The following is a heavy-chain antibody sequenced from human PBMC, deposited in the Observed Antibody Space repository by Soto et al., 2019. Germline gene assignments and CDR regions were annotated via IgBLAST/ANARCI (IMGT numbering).Heavy chain of an antibody. CDR3: AHRTTLLTGHTPFDY. CDR1: GFSLSTSGVG. Sequence: SGPTLVNPTQTLTLTGTFSGFSLSTSGVGVGWIRQPPGKALEWLALIYWNDDKRYSPSLKSRLTITKDTSKNQVVLTMTNMDPVDTATYYCAHRTTLLTGHTPFDYWGQGTLVTVSS. V-gene: IGHV2-5*01. CDR2: IYWNDDK. D-gene: IGHD3-9*01. J-gene: IGHJ4*02.